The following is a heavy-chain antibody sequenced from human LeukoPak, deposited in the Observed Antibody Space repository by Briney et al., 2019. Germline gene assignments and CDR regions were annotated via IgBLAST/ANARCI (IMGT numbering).Heavy chain of an antibody. Sequence: GASVKVSCKVSGHTLTELSMHWVRQAPGKGLEWMGSFDPEDGETIYAQKFQGRLTMTEDTSTDTAYMELSSLRSEDTAVYYCATDRWSAAGPFDFWGQGTLVTVSS. CDR3: ATDRWSAAGPFDF. CDR1: GHTLTELS. J-gene: IGHJ4*02. D-gene: IGHD6-13*01. CDR2: FDPEDGET. V-gene: IGHV1-24*01.